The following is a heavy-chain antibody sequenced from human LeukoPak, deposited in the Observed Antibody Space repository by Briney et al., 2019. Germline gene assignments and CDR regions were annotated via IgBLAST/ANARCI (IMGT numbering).Heavy chain of an antibody. J-gene: IGHJ3*02. D-gene: IGHD1-7*01. Sequence: GGSLRLSCAVSGLIFSDQYMDWVRQAPGKGLEWVGRTQNKANSYTMDYAASVRGRFTISRDDSKNSLSPQMNSLKTEDTAVYYCVRRNYVAFDIWGQGTMVIVSS. CDR2: TQNKANSYTM. V-gene: IGHV3-72*01. CDR3: VRRNYVAFDI. CDR1: GLIFSDQY.